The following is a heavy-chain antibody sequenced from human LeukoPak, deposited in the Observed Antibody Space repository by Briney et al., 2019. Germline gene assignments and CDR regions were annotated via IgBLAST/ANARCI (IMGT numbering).Heavy chain of an antibody. J-gene: IGHJ4*02. CDR1: RFTFSIYW. CDR2: INQDGSEK. Sequence: GGSLRLSCAASRFTFSIYWMSWVRQAPGKGLEWVANINQDGSEKYYVDSVKGRFIISRDNAKNSLYLQMNSLRAEDTAVYFCARDPSLVAPPYWGRGTLVTVSS. CDR3: ARDPSLVAPPY. D-gene: IGHD2-8*02. V-gene: IGHV3-7*01.